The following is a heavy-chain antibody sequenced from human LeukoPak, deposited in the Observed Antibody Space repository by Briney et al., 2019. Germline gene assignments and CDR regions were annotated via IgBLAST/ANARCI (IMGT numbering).Heavy chain of an antibody. CDR1: GFTFSSYG. V-gene: IGHV3-30*02. Sequence: GGSLRLSCAASGFTFSSYGMHWVRQAPGKGLEWVAFIRYDGSNKYYADSVKGRFTISRDNSKNTLYLQMNSLRAEDTAVYYCAKGLYGSTDYGDYVWEFDYWGQGTLVTVSS. D-gene: IGHD4-17*01. CDR3: AKGLYGSTDYGDYVWEFDY. J-gene: IGHJ4*02. CDR2: IRYDGSNK.